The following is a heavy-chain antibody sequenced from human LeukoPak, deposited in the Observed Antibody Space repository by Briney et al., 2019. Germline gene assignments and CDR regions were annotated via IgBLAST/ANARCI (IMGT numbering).Heavy chain of an antibody. CDR2: IKQDGSEK. D-gene: IGHD2-21*02. CDR3: AKDSAVVVTATYAFDI. J-gene: IGHJ3*02. Sequence: PGGSLRLSCAASGFTFSSYWMSWVRQAPGKGLEWVANIKQDGSEKYYVDSVKGRFTISRDNAKNSLYLQMNSLRAEDTAVYYCAKDSAVVVTATYAFDIWGQGTMVTVSS. V-gene: IGHV3-7*01. CDR1: GFTFSSYW.